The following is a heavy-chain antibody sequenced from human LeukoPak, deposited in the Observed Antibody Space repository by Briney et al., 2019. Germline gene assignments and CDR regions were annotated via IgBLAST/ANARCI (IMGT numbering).Heavy chain of an antibody. CDR3: AIRSCSGGSCYQDMGD. D-gene: IGHD2-15*01. CDR2: IIPIFGTP. CDR1: GGTFSSYA. J-gene: IGHJ4*02. Sequence: GASVKVSCKASGGTFSSYAISWVRQVPGQGLEWMGGIIPIFGTPNYAQKFQGRVTITADESTSTAYMELSSLRSEDTAVYYRAIRSCSGGSCYQDMGDWGQGTLVAVSS. V-gene: IGHV1-69*13.